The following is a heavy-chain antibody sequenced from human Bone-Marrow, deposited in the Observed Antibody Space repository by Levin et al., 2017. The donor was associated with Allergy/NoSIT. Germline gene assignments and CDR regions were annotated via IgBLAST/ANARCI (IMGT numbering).Heavy chain of an antibody. Sequence: ESLKISCTVSGGSVSSGSYYWSWIRQPPGKGLEWIGYIYYNGSTNYNPSLKSRVTISVDTSKNQFSLKLSSVTAADTAVYYCAREVYCSGGCCYVDFWGQGTLVTVSS. V-gene: IGHV4-61*01. J-gene: IGHJ4*02. CDR2: IYYNGST. CDR3: AREVYCSGGCCYVDF. D-gene: IGHD2-15*01. CDR1: GGSVSSGSYY.